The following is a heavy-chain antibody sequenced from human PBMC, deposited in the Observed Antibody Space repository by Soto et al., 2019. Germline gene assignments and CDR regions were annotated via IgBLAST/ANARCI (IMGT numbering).Heavy chain of an antibody. V-gene: IGHV3-66*01. CDR3: TRDDVHFNGDRYYEVPMDV. Sequence: EVQLVESGGDLVQPGGSLRLSCAASGFSVSSKYMSWVRQAPGKGLEWVSLIQSGGTTYYAGSVKGRFTISRDYSENKLFLQINTLRDENTAVYYCTRDDVHFNGDRYYEVPMDVWGKETTVTVSA. J-gene: IGHJ6*04. CDR1: GFSVSSKY. D-gene: IGHD2-8*01. CDR2: IQSGGTT.